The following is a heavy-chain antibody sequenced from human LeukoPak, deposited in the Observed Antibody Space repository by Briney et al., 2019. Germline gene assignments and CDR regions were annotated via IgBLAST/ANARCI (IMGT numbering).Heavy chain of an antibody. D-gene: IGHD2-15*01. V-gene: IGHV4-34*01. CDR2: INHSGST. CDR3: ARVASTGYCSGGSCPSRIDY. Sequence: SETLSLTCAVYGGSFSGYYWSWIRQPPGKGLEWIGEINHSGSTNYNPSLKSRVTISVDTSKNQFSLKLSSVTAADTAVYYCARVASTGYCSGGSCPSRIDYWGRGTLVTVSS. CDR1: GGSFSGYY. J-gene: IGHJ4*02.